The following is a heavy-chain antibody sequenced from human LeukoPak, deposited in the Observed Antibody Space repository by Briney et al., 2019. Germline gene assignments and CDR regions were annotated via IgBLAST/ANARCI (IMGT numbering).Heavy chain of an antibody. J-gene: IGHJ4*02. D-gene: IGHD3-22*01. CDR3: AKASRGGYPTTHFDY. V-gene: IGHV3-23*01. CDR1: GGSISSGSYY. CDR2: ISGSGGST. Sequence: PSETLSLTCTVSGGSISSGSYYWSWVRQAPGKGLEWVSAISGSGGSTYYADSVEGRFTISRDNSKNTLYLQMNSLRAEDTAVYYCAKASRGGYPTTHFDYWGQGTLVTVSS.